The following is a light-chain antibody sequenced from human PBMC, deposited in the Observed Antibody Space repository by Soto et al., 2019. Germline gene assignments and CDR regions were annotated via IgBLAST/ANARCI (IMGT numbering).Light chain of an antibody. J-gene: IGKJ1*01. CDR1: QSISSW. Sequence: DIQMTQSPSTLSASVGDRVTITCRASQSISSWLAWYQQKPGKAPKLLIYDASSLERGVPSRFSGSGSGTEFTLTFSSLQPDDFATYCCQQYQRTGGQATKVEIK. CDR2: DAS. V-gene: IGKV1-5*01. CDR3: QQYQRT.